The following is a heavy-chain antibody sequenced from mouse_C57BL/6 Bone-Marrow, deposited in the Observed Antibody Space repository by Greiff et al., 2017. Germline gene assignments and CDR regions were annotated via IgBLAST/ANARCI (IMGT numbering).Heavy chain of an antibody. CDR3: SRQVTTVLATKYFDV. D-gene: IGHD1-1*01. Sequence: EVKVVESGGGLVKPGGSLKLSCAASGFTFSSYTMSWVRQTPEKRLQWVAAISGGGGNTSYPDSVKGRYSISRDNDKNILYLQMSSLRAEDTAWYYCSRQVTTVLATKYFDVWGTGTTVTVSS. J-gene: IGHJ1*03. V-gene: IGHV5-9*01. CDR1: GFTFSSYT. CDR2: ISGGGGNT.